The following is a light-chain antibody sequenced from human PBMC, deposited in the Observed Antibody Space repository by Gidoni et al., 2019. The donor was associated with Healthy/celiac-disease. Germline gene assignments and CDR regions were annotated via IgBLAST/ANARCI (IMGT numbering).Light chain of an antibody. CDR1: QSVSSSH. V-gene: IGKV3D-20*01. CDR2: DAS. Sequence: IVLTQSPATLSLSPGKRATLSCGASQSVSSSHLAWYQQKPGLAPRLLIYDASTRSTGIPDRFSGSGSWTDFTLTISRLEPEDFAVYYCQQYGSSPFITFGQGTRLEIK. J-gene: IGKJ5*01. CDR3: QQYGSSPFIT.